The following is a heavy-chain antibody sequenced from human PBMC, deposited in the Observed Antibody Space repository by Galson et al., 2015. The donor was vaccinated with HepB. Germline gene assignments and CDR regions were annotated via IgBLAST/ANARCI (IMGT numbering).Heavy chain of an antibody. CDR1: GDSIYSDGSS. CDR2: TYQSGST. V-gene: IGHV4-30-2*01. Sequence: LTCAVSGDSIYSDGSSWSWIRQPPGKGLEWIAYTYQSGSTYYNPSLRGRGTISIDRSKNQFSLRLNSVTAADTAVYYCARGLGSRSHFDYWGQGILVTVSP. D-gene: IGHD2-2*01. CDR3: ARGLGSRSHFDY. J-gene: IGHJ4*02.